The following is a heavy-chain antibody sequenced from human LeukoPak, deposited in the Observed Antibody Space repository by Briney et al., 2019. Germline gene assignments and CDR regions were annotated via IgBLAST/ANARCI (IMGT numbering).Heavy chain of an antibody. CDR3: AFHYYDSSGYYY. D-gene: IGHD3-22*01. J-gene: IGHJ4*02. CDR1: GGTFSSYA. CDR2: IIHIFGTA. V-gene: IGHV1-69*13. Sequence: SVNLSCKAAGGTFSSYAIGLVRHAPGQGLELMGGIIHIFGTANYAQKFQGRVTISADESTSTAYMELSSLRSEDTAVYYCAFHYYDSSGYYYWGQGTLVTVSS.